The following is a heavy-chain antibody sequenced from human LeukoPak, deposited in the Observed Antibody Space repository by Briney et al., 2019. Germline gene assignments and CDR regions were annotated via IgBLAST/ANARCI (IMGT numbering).Heavy chain of an antibody. CDR3: ARDSSSWYSWDY. Sequence: PSETLSLTCTVSGGSISTSTYYWAWIRQPPGKGLEWIGSIYYTGTTYYSPSLKSRVTILLDTSKKQFSLKLRSVTVADTAVYYCARDSSSWYSWDYWGQGTLVTVSS. D-gene: IGHD6-13*01. CDR1: GGSISTSTYY. CDR2: IYYTGTT. V-gene: IGHV4-39*07. J-gene: IGHJ4*02.